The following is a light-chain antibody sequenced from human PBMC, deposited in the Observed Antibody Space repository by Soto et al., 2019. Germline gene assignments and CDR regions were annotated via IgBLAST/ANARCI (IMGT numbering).Light chain of an antibody. CDR2: GVN. Sequence: QSALTQPASVSGSPGQSITISCTGTSSDVGGYNHVSWYQHHPGKAPKLVIYGVNNRPSGISDRFSGSKSGNTASLTISGLQAEDAADYYCSSYTESGLYVFGTGTKLTVL. CDR3: SSYTESGLYV. CDR1: SSDVGGYNH. V-gene: IGLV2-14*03. J-gene: IGLJ1*01.